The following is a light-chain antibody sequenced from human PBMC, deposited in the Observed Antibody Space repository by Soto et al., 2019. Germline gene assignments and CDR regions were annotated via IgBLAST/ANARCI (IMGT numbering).Light chain of an antibody. J-gene: IGKJ5*01. CDR2: AAS. V-gene: IGKV1-12*01. CDR3: QQGDSFPIT. CDR1: QSISSS. Sequence: DIQMTQSPSSVSASVGDRVTITCRASQSISSSLAWYQQKPGTVPKLLIYAASSLQSGVPSRFSGSGAGTEFTLSITSLQPEDFGTYYCQQGDSFPITFGQGTRRDIK.